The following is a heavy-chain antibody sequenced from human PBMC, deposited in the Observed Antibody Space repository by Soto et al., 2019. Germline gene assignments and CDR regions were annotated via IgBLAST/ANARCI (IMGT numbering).Heavy chain of an antibody. D-gene: IGHD5-18*01. V-gene: IGHV4-59*01. J-gene: IGHJ4*02. Sequence: PSETLSLTCTVSGGSISSYYWSWIRQPPGKGLEWIGYIYYSGSTNYNPSLKSRVTISVDTSKNQFSLKLSSVTAADTAVYYCARDRGYSYGVDYWGQGTLVTVS. CDR1: GGSISSYY. CDR2: IYYSGST. CDR3: ARDRGYSYGVDY.